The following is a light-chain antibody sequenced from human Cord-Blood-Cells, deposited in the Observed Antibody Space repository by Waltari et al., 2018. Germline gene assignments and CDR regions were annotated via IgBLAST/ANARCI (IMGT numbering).Light chain of an antibody. J-gene: IGLJ3*02. CDR3: CSYAGSSNWV. CDR1: SSDVGSYNL. CDR2: EGS. V-gene: IGLV2-23*01. Sequence: QSALTQPASVSGSPGQSITISCTGTSSDVGSYNLVSWYQQHPGKAPKLMFYEGSKRPSGVSNRFSGSNAGNTASLTISGLQAEDEADYYCCSYAGSSNWVFGGGTKLTVL.